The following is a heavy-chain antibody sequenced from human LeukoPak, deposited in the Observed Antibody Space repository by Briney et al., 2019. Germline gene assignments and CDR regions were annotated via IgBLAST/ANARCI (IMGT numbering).Heavy chain of an antibody. V-gene: IGHV3-21*01. CDR1: GFTFSSYS. J-gene: IGHJ4*02. CDR3: ARRAATERGHSYGLDY. Sequence: GGSLRLSCAASGFTFSSYSMNWVRQAPGEGLEWVSSISGTSNYIYYADSMTGRLTISRDNAKNSLYLQMHSLRAEDTAIYYCARRAATERGHSYGLDYWGQGTLVTVSS. CDR2: ISGTSNYI. D-gene: IGHD5-18*01.